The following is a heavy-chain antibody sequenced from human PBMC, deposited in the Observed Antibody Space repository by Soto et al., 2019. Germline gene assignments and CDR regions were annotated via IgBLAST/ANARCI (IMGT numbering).Heavy chain of an antibody. J-gene: IGHJ4*02. CDR2: IYHSGNT. CDR1: VGAMSRRNW. V-gene: IGHV4-4*02. D-gene: IGHD3-10*01. CDR3: ARRWGEGRVDY. Sequence: ETLSLTCAVSVGAMSRRNWWSWVRQPPGKGLEWIGEIYHSGNTNYNPSLKSRATMAVDKSRNQFSLKLSSVTAADTAVYYCARRWGEGRVDYWGQGTLVPSPQ.